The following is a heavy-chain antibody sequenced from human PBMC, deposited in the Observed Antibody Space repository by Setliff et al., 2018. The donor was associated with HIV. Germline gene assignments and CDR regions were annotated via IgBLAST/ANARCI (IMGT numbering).Heavy chain of an antibody. V-gene: IGHV3-23*01. J-gene: IGHJ4*02. D-gene: IGHD2-2*02. CDR2: TSAPGETT. Sequence: GGSLRLSCVGSGFTFSNYAINWVRQAPGKGLEWVSATSAPGETTYYADSVKGRFTISRDNSKNTLYLQMNSLRGEDTAVYYCAREGARCTSVRCYTPDYWGQGTLVTVSS. CDR1: GFTFSNYA. CDR3: AREGARCTSVRCYTPDY.